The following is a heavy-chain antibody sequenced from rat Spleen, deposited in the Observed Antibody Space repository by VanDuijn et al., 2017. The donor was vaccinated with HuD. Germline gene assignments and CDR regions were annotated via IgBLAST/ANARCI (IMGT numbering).Heavy chain of an antibody. CDR1: GFTFSDYN. J-gene: IGHJ2*01. V-gene: IGHV5-7*01. D-gene: IGHD1-7*01. CDR2: IFYDGSRT. CDR3: ARGGGMTTFDY. Sequence: EVQLVETGGGLVQPGRSLKLSCAASGFTFSDYNMAWVRQAPKKGLEWVATIFYDGSRTYYRDSVKGRFTISRDNAKSTLYLQVDSLRSEDTATYYCARGGGMTTFDYWGQGVMVTVSS.